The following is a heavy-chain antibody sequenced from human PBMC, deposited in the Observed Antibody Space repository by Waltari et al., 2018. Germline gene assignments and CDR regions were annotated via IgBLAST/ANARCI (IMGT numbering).Heavy chain of an antibody. CDR2: IIPIFGTA. Sequence: QVQLVPSGAEVTKPGSSVKVSCTASGVTFRSYAISWGRQAPGQGLEWMGRIIPIFGTANYAQKFQGRVTITADKSTSTAYMELSSLRSEDTAVYYCARDSFSSSWYYWGQGTLVTVSS. V-gene: IGHV1-69*06. J-gene: IGHJ4*02. D-gene: IGHD6-13*01. CDR3: ARDSFSSSWYY. CDR1: GVTFRSYA.